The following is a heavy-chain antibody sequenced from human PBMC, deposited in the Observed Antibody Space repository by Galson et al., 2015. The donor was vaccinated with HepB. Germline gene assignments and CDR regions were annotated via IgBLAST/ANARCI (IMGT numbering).Heavy chain of an antibody. CDR1: GFTFSSYG. Sequence: SLRLSCAASGFTFSSYGMHWVRQAPGKGLEWVAVIWYDGSNKYYADSVKGRFTISRDNSKNTLYLQMNSLRAEDTAVYYCARDWAPWELDEGDAFDIWGQGTMVTVSS. CDR2: IWYDGSNK. J-gene: IGHJ3*02. D-gene: IGHD1-26*01. CDR3: ARDWAPWELDEGDAFDI. V-gene: IGHV3-33*01.